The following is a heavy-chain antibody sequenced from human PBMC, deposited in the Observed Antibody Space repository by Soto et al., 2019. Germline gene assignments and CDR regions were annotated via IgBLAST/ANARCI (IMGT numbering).Heavy chain of an antibody. CDR3: ARGGVTMVRGVIIAYYYYYYGMDV. CDR2: INHSGST. D-gene: IGHD3-10*01. CDR1: GGSFSGYY. Sequence: SETLSLTCAVYGGSFSGYYWSWIRQPPGKGLEWIGEINHSGSTNYNPSLKSRVTISVDTSKNQFSLKLSSVTAADTAVYYCARGGVTMVRGVIIAYYYYYYGMDVWGQGTTATVSS. J-gene: IGHJ6*02. V-gene: IGHV4-34*01.